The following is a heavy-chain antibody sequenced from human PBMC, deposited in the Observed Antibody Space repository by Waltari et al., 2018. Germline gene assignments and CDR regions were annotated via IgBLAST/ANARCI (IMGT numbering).Heavy chain of an antibody. V-gene: IGHV3-30*09. D-gene: IGHD6-19*01. Sequence: QVQLVESGGGVVQPGRSLRLSCAASGFTFSNYPIHWVRQAPGKGLEWVTGMAVDGAHKYYANSVKGRFAISRDNSKGTLYLEMNGLRREDTAVYYCARQPVTGNWYFDTWGRGTLVTVSS. J-gene: IGHJ2*01. CDR1: GFTFSNYP. CDR2: MAVDGAHK. CDR3: ARQPVTGNWYFDT.